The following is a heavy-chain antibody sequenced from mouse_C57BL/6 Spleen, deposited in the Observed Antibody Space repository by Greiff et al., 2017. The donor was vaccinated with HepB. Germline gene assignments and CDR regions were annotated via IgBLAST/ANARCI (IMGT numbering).Heavy chain of an antibody. V-gene: IGHV1-50*01. Sequence: VQLQQPGAELVKPGASVKLSCKASGYTFTSYWMQWVKQRPGQGLEWIGEIDPSDSYTNYNQKFKGKATLTVDTSSSTAYMQLSSLTSEDSAVYYCARGGNSGYWGQGTSVTVSS. J-gene: IGHJ4*01. CDR2: IDPSDSYT. D-gene: IGHD3-2*02. CDR1: GYTFTSYW. CDR3: ARGGNSGY.